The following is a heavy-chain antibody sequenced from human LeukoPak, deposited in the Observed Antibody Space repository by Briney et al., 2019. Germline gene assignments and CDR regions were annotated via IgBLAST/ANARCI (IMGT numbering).Heavy chain of an antibody. CDR3: ATTRLLGATHFDY. J-gene: IGHJ4*02. CDR1: GGSISSYY. V-gene: IGHV4-59*12. Sequence: SETLSLTCTVSGGSISSYYWSWIRQPPGKGLEWIGYIYYSGSTYYNPSLKGRVTISVDRSKNQFSLKLSSVTAADTAVYYRATTRLLGATHFDYWGQGTLVTVSS. CDR2: IYYSGST. D-gene: IGHD1-26*01.